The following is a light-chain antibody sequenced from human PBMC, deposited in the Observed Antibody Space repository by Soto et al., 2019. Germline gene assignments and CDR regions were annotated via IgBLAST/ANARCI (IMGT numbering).Light chain of an antibody. CDR2: HAS. CDR1: QSVSSY. J-gene: IGKJ1*01. CDR3: QQRSNWPWT. V-gene: IGKV3-11*01. Sequence: ILLTQSPATLSLSPGERATLSCGASQSVSSYLEWYQQKPGQAPRLLIYHASNRATGIPARFSGSGSGTDFTLTISSLEPEDFALYYCQQRSNWPWTFGQGTKVDIK.